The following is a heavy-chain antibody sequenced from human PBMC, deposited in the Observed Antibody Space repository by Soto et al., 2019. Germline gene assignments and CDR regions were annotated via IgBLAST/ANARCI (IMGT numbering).Heavy chain of an antibody. Sequence: QVQLVQSGAEVKKPGASVKVSCKASGYPLTAKYLHWVRQAPGQGLEWMGWINPSSGGTKEAQKFRGRVTMTRDTSISAAYMEMSRLTSADPAVYYCAKGGSSWTEWFDPWGQGTLVTVSS. V-gene: IGHV1-2*02. CDR1: GYPLTAKY. CDR2: INPSSGGT. CDR3: AKGGSSWTEWFDP. J-gene: IGHJ5*02. D-gene: IGHD6-13*01.